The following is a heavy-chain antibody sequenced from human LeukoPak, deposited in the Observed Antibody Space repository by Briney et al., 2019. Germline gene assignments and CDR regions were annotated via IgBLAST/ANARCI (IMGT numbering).Heavy chain of an antibody. CDR3: ARGQGYYYDSSGYYYVD. D-gene: IGHD3-22*01. J-gene: IGHJ4*02. V-gene: IGHV4-38-2*01. CDR2: IYHSGST. CDR1: GYSISSGYY. Sequence: PSETLSLTCAVSGYSISSGYYWGWIRQPPGKGLEWIGSIYHSGSTYYNPSLKSRVTISVDTSKNQFSLKLSSVTAADTAVYYCARGQGYYYDSSGYYYVDWGQGTLVTVSS.